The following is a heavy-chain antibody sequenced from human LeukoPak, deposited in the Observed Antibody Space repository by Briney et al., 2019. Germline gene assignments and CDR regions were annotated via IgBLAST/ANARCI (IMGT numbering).Heavy chain of an antibody. D-gene: IGHD1-26*01. CDR2: INPSSGGT. J-gene: IGHJ4*02. CDR3: AREGYTGMANFDY. CDR1: GYTFTGYY. Sequence: AASVKVSCKASGYTFTGYYIHWVRQAPGQGLEWMGWINPSSGGTNYAQKFQGRVTMSRDTSISTAYMELSRLTSDDTAIYYCAREGYTGMANFDYWGQGTLVTVSS. V-gene: IGHV1-2*02.